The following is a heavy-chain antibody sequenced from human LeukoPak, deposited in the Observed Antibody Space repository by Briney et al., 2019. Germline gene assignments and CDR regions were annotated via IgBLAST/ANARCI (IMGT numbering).Heavy chain of an antibody. CDR3: ARGATYYYGSGSSQFDY. J-gene: IGHJ4*02. D-gene: IGHD3-10*01. CDR1: GFTFSSYA. V-gene: IGHV3-30*04. CDR2: ISYDGSNK. Sequence: PGRSLRLSCAASGFTFSSYAMHWVRQAPGKGLEGVAVISYDGSNKYYADSVKGRFTVSRDNSKNTLYLRLNSLRAEDAAVYYCARGATYYYGSGSSQFDYWGQGTLVTVSS.